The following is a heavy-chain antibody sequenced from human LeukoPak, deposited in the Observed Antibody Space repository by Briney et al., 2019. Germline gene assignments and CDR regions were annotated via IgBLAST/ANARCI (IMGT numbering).Heavy chain of an antibody. D-gene: IGHD2-2*01. J-gene: IGHJ4*02. V-gene: IGHV1-46*03. CDR1: GYTFTSYY. CDR3: ARRGGCISTSCNLDY. CDR2: INPNGGGT. Sequence: ASVKVSCKTSGYTFTSYYMHWMRQAPGQGFEWVGMINPNGGGTGSAQKFQGRVTLTRDTSTSTVYMDLSSLRSEDTAIYYCARRGGCISTSCNLDYWGQGTLVTVSS.